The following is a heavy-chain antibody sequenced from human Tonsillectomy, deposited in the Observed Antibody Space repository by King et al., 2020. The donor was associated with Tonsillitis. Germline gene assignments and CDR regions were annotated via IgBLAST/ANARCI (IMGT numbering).Heavy chain of an antibody. J-gene: IGHJ4*02. CDR2: IYWGCSI. Sequence: QLVQSGGGLIQPGGSLRLSCAASGVTGIDNYMSWVRQAPGRGLEWGSCIYWGCSIYYADFVKGRFTISRDTSKNTVYLQMSSLRAEDTAVYYCTREGGWLGELPSIWGQGTLVTVSS. D-gene: IGHD3-10*01. CDR1: GVTGIDNY. CDR3: TREGGWLGELPSI. V-gene: IGHV3-53*01.